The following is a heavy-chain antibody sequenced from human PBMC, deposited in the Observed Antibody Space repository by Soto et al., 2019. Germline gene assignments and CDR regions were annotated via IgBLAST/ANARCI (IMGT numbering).Heavy chain of an antibody. V-gene: IGHV1-69*01. Sequence: QVQLVQSGAEVKKPGSSVKVSCKASGGTFSSYAISWVRQAPGQGLEWMGGIIPIFGTANYAQKFQGRVTITADESTSTAYRELSSRRSEDTAVYYCARQGSGYYLGLTYYFDYWGQGTLVTVSS. D-gene: IGHD3-22*01. CDR2: IIPIFGTA. CDR3: ARQGSGYYLGLTYYFDY. CDR1: GGTFSSYA. J-gene: IGHJ4*02.